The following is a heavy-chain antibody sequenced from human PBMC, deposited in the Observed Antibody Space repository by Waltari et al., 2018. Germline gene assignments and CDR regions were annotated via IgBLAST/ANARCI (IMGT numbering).Heavy chain of an antibody. J-gene: IGHJ3*02. CDR2: ISAYNGNT. Sequence: QVQLVQSGAEVKKPGASVKVSCNASGYPFTSYGISWLRQAPGQGLEWMGWISAYNGNTNYAQKLQGRVTMTTHTSTSTAYMELRSLRSDDTAVYYCARNGFLEWSDAFDIWGQGTMVTVSS. CDR3: ARNGFLEWSDAFDI. V-gene: IGHV1-18*01. CDR1: GYPFTSYG. D-gene: IGHD3-3*01.